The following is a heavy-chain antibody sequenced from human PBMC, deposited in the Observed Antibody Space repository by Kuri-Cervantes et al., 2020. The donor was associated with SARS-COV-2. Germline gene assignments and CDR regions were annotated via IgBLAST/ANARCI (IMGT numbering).Heavy chain of an antibody. J-gene: IGHJ6*02. D-gene: IGHD3-9*01. CDR2: INHSGST. V-gene: IGHV4-34*01. CDR1: GGSFSGYY. CDR3: ARHYDILTGYGMDV. Sequence: GSLRLSCAVYGGSFSGYYWSWIRQPPGKGLEWIGEINHSGSTNYNPSHKSRVTISVDTSKNQFSLKLSSVTAADTAVYYCARHYDILTGYGMDVWGQGTTVTVSS.